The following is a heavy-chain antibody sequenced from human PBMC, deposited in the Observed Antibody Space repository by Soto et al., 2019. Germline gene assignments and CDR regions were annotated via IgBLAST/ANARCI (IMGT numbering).Heavy chain of an antibody. CDR2: VYYSGNT. J-gene: IGHJ6*03. CDR1: GDSVTSHY. Sequence: SETLSLTCSFSGDSVTSHYLTWIRQPPGKGLEWIGYVYYSGNTNYNPSLESRVTISVDTSRNRFSLNLTSATAADTAVYYCARKGAAASYAHYYMDVWGRGTAVTVSS. V-gene: IGHV4-59*02. CDR3: ARKGAAASYAHYYMDV. D-gene: IGHD6-13*01.